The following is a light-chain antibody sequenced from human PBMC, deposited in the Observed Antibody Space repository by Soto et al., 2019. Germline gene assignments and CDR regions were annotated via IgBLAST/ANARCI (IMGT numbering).Light chain of an antibody. CDR3: LQHNSYPWT. J-gene: IGKJ1*01. CDR1: QSISSW. V-gene: IGKV1-5*01. CDR2: DAS. Sequence: IQMTQSPSTLSASVGDRAPTTCRASQSISSWLAWYQQKPGKAPKLLIYDASSLESGIPSRFSGSGSGTEFTLTISSLQPEDFATYYCLQHNSYPWTFGQGTKVDI.